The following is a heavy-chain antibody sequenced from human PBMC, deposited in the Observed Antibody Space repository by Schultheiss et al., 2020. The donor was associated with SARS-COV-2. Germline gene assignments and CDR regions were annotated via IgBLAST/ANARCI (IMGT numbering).Heavy chain of an antibody. Sequence: SQTLSLTCTVSGGSISSSSYYWGWIRQPPGKGLEWIGSIYYSGSTNYNPSLKSRVTMSVDTSKNQFSLKLNSVTAADTAVYYCARARDIVVVVAAPTIGGNWFDPWGQGTLVTVSS. CDR2: IYYSGST. D-gene: IGHD2-15*01. J-gene: IGHJ5*02. CDR1: GGSISSSSYY. V-gene: IGHV4-39*07. CDR3: ARARDIVVVVAAPTIGGNWFDP.